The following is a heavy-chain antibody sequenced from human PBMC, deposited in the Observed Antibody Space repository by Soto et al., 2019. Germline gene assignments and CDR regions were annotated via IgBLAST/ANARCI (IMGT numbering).Heavy chain of an antibody. J-gene: IGHJ6*02. Sequence: GGSLRLSCAASGFTFSSYAMSWVRQAPGKGLEWVSAISGSGGSTYYADSVKGRFTISRDNSKNTLYLQMNSLRAEDTAVYYCAKVTSSSVYYYGMDVWGQGTTVTVSS. D-gene: IGHD6-6*01. CDR3: AKVTSSSVYYYGMDV. CDR2: ISGSGGST. V-gene: IGHV3-23*01. CDR1: GFTFSSYA.